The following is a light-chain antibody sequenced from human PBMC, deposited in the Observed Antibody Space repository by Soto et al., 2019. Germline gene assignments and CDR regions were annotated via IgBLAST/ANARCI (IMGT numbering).Light chain of an antibody. CDR3: QQYGSSRGT. J-gene: IGKJ4*01. V-gene: IGKV3D-20*01. CDR1: QSVSSSY. CDR2: DAF. Sequence: EIVFTQSPATLSLSPGERATLSCGASQSVSSSYLAWYQQKPGLAPRLLIYDAFSRATGIPDRFSGSGSGTDFTLTISRLEPEDFAVYYCQQYGSSRGTFGGGTKVDIK.